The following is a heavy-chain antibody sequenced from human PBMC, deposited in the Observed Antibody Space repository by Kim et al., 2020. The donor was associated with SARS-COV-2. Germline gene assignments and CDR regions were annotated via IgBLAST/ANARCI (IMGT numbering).Heavy chain of an antibody. D-gene: IGHD6-19*01. V-gene: IGHV3-74*01. CDR1: GFTFSSYW. Sequence: GGSLRLSCAASGFTFSSYWMHWVRQAPGKGLVWVSRINSDGSSTSYADSVKGRFTIPRDNAKNTLYLQMNSLRAEDTAVYYCARDVYASTYSSGWYYYYYGMDVWGQGTTVTVSS. CDR3: ARDVYASTYSSGWYYYYYGMDV. J-gene: IGHJ6*02. CDR2: INSDGSST.